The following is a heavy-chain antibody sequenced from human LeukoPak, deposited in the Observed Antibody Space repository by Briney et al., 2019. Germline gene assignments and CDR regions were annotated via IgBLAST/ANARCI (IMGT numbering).Heavy chain of an antibody. CDR1: GGSVSSDGYF. D-gene: IGHD3-10*01. Sequence: SETLSLTCTVSGGSVSSDGYFWNWIRQPPGKGLEWIGYIVNRGSTVYNPSLKSRVSISVDTSKNQFSLKLSSVTAADTAVYYCARGRGRSGSYYNRICYFDYWGQGTLVTVSS. CDR2: IVNRGST. J-gene: IGHJ4*02. V-gene: IGHV4-61*08. CDR3: ARGRGRSGSYYNRICYFDY.